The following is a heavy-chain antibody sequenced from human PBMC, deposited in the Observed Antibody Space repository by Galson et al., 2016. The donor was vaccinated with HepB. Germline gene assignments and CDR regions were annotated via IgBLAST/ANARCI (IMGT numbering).Heavy chain of an antibody. CDR2: IKSMTDGGTT. V-gene: IGHV3-15*01. D-gene: IGHD2-21*02. CDR3: TTGPNCVGDCYSARYDH. J-gene: IGHJ4*02. Sequence: SLRLSCAVSGFTFSNAWMSWVRQAPGKGLEWVGRIKSMTDGGTTDYAAPVKGRFTISRDESKNTVYLQMNSLKIEDTAVYYCTTGPNCVGDCYSARYDHWDQGTLVTVSS. CDR1: GFTFSNAW.